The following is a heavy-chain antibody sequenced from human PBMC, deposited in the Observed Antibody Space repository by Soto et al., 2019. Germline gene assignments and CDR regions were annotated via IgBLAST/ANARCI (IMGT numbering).Heavy chain of an antibody. J-gene: IGHJ6*02. CDR3: ATERGGYYYGMDV. D-gene: IGHD3-16*01. CDR2: IIPIFGTA. Sequence: SVKVSCKASGVTFSSYAISWVRQAPGQGLEWMGGIIPIFGTANYAQKFQGRVTITADKSTSTAYMELSSLRSEDTAVYYCATERGGYYYGMDVWGQGTTVTVSS. V-gene: IGHV1-69*06. CDR1: GVTFSSYA.